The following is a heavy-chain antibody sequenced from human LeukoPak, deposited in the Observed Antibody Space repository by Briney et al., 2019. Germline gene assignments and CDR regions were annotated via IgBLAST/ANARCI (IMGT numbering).Heavy chain of an antibody. J-gene: IGHJ4*02. D-gene: IGHD3-10*01. CDR3: AKEGGFEELGY. CDR2: ISGSSGST. Sequence: GGSLRLSCAASGFTFSSYGMSWVRQAPGKGLEWVSAISGSSGSTYYADSVKGRFTISRDNSKNTLYLQMNSLRAEDTAVYYCAKEGGFEELGYWGQGTLVTVSS. CDR1: GFTFSSYG. V-gene: IGHV3-23*01.